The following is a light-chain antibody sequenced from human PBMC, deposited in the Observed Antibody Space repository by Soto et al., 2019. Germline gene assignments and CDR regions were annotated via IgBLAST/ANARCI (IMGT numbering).Light chain of an antibody. V-gene: IGKV3-20*01. CDR2: GAS. CDR3: QQYGSSPIFT. CDR1: QSVSSSY. J-gene: IGKJ3*01. Sequence: EIGLTQSPGTLPWAPGERATLSCRASQSVSSSYLAWYQQKPGQAPRLLIYGASGRATGIPDRFIGSGSGTDFPLTISRLLLEEFVVYYCQQYGSSPIFTFGPGTKVAIK.